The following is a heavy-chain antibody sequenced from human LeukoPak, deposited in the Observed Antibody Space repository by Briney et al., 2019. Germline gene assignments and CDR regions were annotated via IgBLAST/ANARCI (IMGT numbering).Heavy chain of an antibody. J-gene: IGHJ4*02. CDR3: AAGRSGGIPHFDY. V-gene: IGHV1-58*02. D-gene: IGHD3-16*01. CDR1: GFTFTSSA. CDR2: IVVGSGNT. Sequence: GASVKVSCKASGFTFTSSAMQWVRQARGQRLEWIGWIVVGSGNTNYAQKFQERVTITRDMSTSTAYMELSSLRSEDTAVYYCAAGRSGGIPHFDYWGQGTLVTVSS.